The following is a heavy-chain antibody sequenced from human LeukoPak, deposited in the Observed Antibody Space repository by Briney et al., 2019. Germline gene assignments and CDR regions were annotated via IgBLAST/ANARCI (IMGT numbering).Heavy chain of an antibody. J-gene: IGHJ6*02. CDR1: GGSISSYY. V-gene: IGHV4-4*07. CDR3: ARDSSSRLRRGMDV. Sequence: SETLSLTCTVSGGSISSYYWSWIRQPTGKGLEWIGRIYTSGSTNYNPSLKSRVTISVDTSKNQFSLKLSSVTAADTAVYYCARDSSSRLRRGMDVWGQGTTFTVSS. CDR2: IYTSGST. D-gene: IGHD6-13*01.